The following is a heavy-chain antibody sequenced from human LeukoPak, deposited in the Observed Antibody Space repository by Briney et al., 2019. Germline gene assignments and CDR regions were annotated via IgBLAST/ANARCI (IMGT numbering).Heavy chain of an antibody. J-gene: IGHJ4*02. CDR3: ARGRISDYYCCGGSCYSRNYFDY. Sequence: PSETLSLTCTVSGGSISSYYWSWIRQPPGKGLEWIGEINHSGSTNYNPSLKSRVTISVDTSKNQFSLKLSSVTAADTAVYYCARGRISDYYCCGGSCYSRNYFDYWGQGTLVTVSS. V-gene: IGHV4-34*01. D-gene: IGHD2-15*01. CDR1: GGSISSYY. CDR2: INHSGST.